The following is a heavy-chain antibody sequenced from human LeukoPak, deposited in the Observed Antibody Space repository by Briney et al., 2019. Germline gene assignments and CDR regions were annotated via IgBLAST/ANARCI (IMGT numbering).Heavy chain of an antibody. J-gene: IGHJ5*02. D-gene: IGHD2-15*01. CDR3: AREGAVPDIRFDP. CDR1: GFTFSSYS. CDR2: ISSSSSTI. Sequence: GGSLRLSCAASGFTFSSYSMNWVRQAPGKGLEWVSYISSSSSTIYYADSVKGRFTISRDNAKNSLYLQMNSLRAEDTAVYYCAREGAVPDIRFDPWGQGTLVTVSS. V-gene: IGHV3-48*01.